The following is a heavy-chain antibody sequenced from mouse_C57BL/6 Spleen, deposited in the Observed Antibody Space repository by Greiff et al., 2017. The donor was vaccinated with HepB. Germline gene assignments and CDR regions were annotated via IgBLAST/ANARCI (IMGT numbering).Heavy chain of an antibody. CDR3: TRLIDYYGSRDYAIDY. CDR2: IYPGNSDT. CDR1: GYTFTSYW. J-gene: IGHJ4*01. Sequence: VQLQQSGTVLARPGASVKMSCKTSGYTFTSYWMHWVKQRPGQGLEWIGAIYPGNSDTSYNQKFKGKAKLTAVTSASTAYMELSSLTNEDSAVYYCTRLIDYYGSRDYAIDYWGQGTSVTVSS. D-gene: IGHD1-1*01. V-gene: IGHV1-5*01.